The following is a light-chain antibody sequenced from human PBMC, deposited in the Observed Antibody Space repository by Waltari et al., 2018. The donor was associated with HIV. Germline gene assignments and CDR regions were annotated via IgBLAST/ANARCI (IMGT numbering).Light chain of an antibody. V-gene: IGLV3-19*01. CDR2: GKN. J-gene: IGLJ7*01. Sequence: SSELTQDPAVSVALGQTVRITCPGDSLRRYYASWYQQKPGQAPVLVIYGKNNRPSGIPDRFSGSSSGNTASWTITGAQAEDEADYYCNSRDSSGNHQVFGGGTQLTVL. CDR3: NSRDSSGNHQV. CDR1: SLRRYY.